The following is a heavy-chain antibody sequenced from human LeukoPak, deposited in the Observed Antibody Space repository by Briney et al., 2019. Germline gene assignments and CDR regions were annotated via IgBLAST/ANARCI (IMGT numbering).Heavy chain of an antibody. CDR2: ISSSSSYI. D-gene: IGHD4-17*01. V-gene: IGHV3-21*04. Sequence: PGGSLRLSCAASGFTFSSYSMNWFRQAPGKGLEWVSSISSSSSYIYYADSVKGRFTISRDNSKNTLYLQMNSLRAEDTAVYYCAKAPINYYYGYYYMDVWGKGTTVPVSS. CDR1: GFTFSSYS. J-gene: IGHJ6*03. CDR3: AKAPINYYYGYYYMDV.